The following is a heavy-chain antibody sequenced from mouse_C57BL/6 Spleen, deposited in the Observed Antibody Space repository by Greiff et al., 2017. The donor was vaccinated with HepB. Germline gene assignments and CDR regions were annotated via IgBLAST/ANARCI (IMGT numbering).Heavy chain of an antibody. Sequence: DVMLVESGEGLVKPGGSLKLSCAASGFTFSSYAMSWVRQTPEKRLEWVAYISSGGDYIYYADTVKGRFTISRDNARNTLYLQMSSLKSEDTAMYYCTRSGGYGNPLYFDVWGTGTTVTVSS. V-gene: IGHV5-9-1*02. CDR2: ISSGGDYI. D-gene: IGHD2-10*02. CDR3: TRSGGYGNPLYFDV. CDR1: GFTFSSYA. J-gene: IGHJ1*03.